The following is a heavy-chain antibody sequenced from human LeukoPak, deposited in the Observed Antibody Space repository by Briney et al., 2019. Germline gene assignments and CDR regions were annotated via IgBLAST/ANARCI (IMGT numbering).Heavy chain of an antibody. CDR2: MNANKGNT. CDR3: VRSPTRGTPHCYDNSGQDY. V-gene: IGHV1-8*01. Sequence: ASVKVSCKASGYTFTSYDINWVRQATGQGLEWMGWMNANKGNTGYAQKFQGRVTMTRNTSIRTAYMELSSLRSEDTAVYYCVRSPTRGTPHCYDNSGQDYWGQGTLVTVSS. D-gene: IGHD3-22*01. CDR1: GYTFTSYD. J-gene: IGHJ4*02.